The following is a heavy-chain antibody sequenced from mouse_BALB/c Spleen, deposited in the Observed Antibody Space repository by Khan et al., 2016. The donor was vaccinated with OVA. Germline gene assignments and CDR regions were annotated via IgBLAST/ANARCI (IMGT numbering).Heavy chain of an antibody. CDR3: ARGYVWYFDV. Sequence: VQLEESGPELKKPGETVKISCKASDYTLTDYSMHWVKQAPGKGLKWMGWINTETGEPKYADDFKGRFAFSLETSASTAYLQINNLKNEDTATYFCARGYVWYFDVWGAGTTVTVSS. CDR1: DYTLTDYS. D-gene: IGHD2-2*01. CDR2: INTETGEP. V-gene: IGHV9-2-1*01. J-gene: IGHJ1*01.